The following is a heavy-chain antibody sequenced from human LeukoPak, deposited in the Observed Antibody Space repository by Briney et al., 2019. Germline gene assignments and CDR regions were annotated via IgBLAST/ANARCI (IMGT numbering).Heavy chain of an antibody. CDR1: GGSFSGYY. V-gene: IGHV4-34*01. J-gene: IGHJ4*02. D-gene: IGHD1-1*01. CDR2: IYHRGTT. CDR3: ARDRGTWNDDGFDY. Sequence: SETLSLTCAVYGGSFSGYYWSWIRQPPGEGLQWIGSIYHRGTTYYNPSLKSRVSMSVDTSENQFSLKLSSVTAADTAVYYCARDRGTWNDDGFDYWGQGTLVTVSS.